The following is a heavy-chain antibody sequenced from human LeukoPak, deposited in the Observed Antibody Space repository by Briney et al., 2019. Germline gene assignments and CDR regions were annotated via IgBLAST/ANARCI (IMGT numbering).Heavy chain of an antibody. CDR2: IYYSGST. D-gene: IGHD3-10*01. CDR1: GGSISSYY. J-gene: IGHJ3*02. CDR3: ASSPYYGSGNDAFDI. Sequence: SETLSLTCTVYGGSISSYYWSWIRQPPGKGLEWIGYIYYSGSTNYNPSLKSRVTISVDTSKNQFSLKLSSVTAADTAVYYCASSPYYGSGNDAFDIWGQGTMVTVSS. V-gene: IGHV4-59*01.